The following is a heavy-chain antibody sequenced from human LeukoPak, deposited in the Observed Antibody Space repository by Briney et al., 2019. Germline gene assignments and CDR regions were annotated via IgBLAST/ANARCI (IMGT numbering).Heavy chain of an antibody. D-gene: IGHD6-19*01. V-gene: IGHV3-30-3*02. CDR1: GFTFSSYA. J-gene: IGHJ5*02. CDR2: ISYDGSNK. CDR3: AKPISGGLAVSGDWFDP. Sequence: PGGSLRLSCAASGFTFSSYAMHWVRQAPGKGLEWVAVISYDGSNKYYADSVKGRFTISRDNSKNTLYLQLNSLRAEDTAIYYCAKPISGGLAVSGDWFDPWGQGTLVTVSS.